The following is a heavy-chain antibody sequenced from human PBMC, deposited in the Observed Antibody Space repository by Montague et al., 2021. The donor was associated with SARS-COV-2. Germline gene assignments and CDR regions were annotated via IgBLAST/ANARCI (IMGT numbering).Heavy chain of an antibody. CDR1: GFSLSTSGMC. V-gene: IGHV2-70*11. D-gene: IGHD3-16*02. CDR2: IDWDDDK. CDR3: ARTTMITFGGVIVPFDY. Sequence: PALVTPTQTLTLTCTFSGFSLSTSGMCVSWIRQPPGKALEWLARIDWDDDKYYSASLKTRLTISKDTSKNQVVLTMTNMDPVDTATYYCARTTMITFGGVIVPFDYWGQGTLVTVSS. J-gene: IGHJ4*02.